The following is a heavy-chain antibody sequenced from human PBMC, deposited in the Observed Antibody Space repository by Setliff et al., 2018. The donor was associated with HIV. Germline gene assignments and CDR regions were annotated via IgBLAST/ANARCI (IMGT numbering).Heavy chain of an antibody. Sequence: VKVSCKASGYTFTDYYMHWVQQAPGKGLEWMGRVDPEDGETIYAEKFQGRVTITADTSTDTAYMELSSLRSEDTAVYYCATDFAAQIVVVTAGNYWGQGTLVTVSS. D-gene: IGHD2-21*02. CDR2: VDPEDGET. CDR1: GYTFTDYY. CDR3: ATDFAAQIVVVTAGNY. V-gene: IGHV1-69-2*01. J-gene: IGHJ4*02.